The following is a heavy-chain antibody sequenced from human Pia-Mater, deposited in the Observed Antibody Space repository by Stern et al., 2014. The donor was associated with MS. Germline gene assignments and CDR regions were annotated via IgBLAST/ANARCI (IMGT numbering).Heavy chain of an antibody. CDR1: GFTFTGYG. CDR3: AREGGITGKTKSDS. J-gene: IGHJ4*02. V-gene: IGHV1-18*01. D-gene: IGHD1/OR15-1a*01. Sequence: VQLVESGTEVKKSGASGKGSCQTSGFTFTGYGITWVRQAPGQGLEWMGWISAYNGNSKYAQRFQDKVTMTTDTSTSTAYMELRSLRSDDTAVYYCAREGGITGKTKSDSWGQGTLVSVSS. CDR2: ISAYNGNS.